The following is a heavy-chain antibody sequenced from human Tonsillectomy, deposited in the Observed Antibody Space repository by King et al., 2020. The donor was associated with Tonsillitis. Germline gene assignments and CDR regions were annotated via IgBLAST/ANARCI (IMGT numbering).Heavy chain of an antibody. CDR3: AKEAVAPSYWYFDL. V-gene: IGHV3-23*04. J-gene: IGHJ2*01. CDR1: GFTFSSYA. CDR2: ISGSGGGR. D-gene: IGHD6-19*01. Sequence: VQLVESGRNLVQPGGSLRLSCAASGFTFSSYAMSWVRQAPGKGLEWVSAISGSGGGRYYADSVKGRVTISRDNSKNMRYLQMNSLRAEDTAVYYCAKEAVAPSYWYFDLWGRGTLVTVSS.